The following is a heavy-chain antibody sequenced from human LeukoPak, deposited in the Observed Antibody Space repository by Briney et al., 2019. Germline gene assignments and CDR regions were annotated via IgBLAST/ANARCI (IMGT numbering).Heavy chain of an antibody. CDR3: ARARAVAGMAAH. D-gene: IGHD6-19*01. V-gene: IGHV3-48*04. CDR1: GFTFSSYS. Sequence: GGSLRLSCAVSGFTFSSYSMNWVGQAPGKGLEGVSYISSSSSTIYYADSVKGRFTISRGNAKNSLYLQMNSLRAEDTAVYYCARARAVAGMAAHWGQGTLVTVSS. J-gene: IGHJ4*02. CDR2: ISSSSSTI.